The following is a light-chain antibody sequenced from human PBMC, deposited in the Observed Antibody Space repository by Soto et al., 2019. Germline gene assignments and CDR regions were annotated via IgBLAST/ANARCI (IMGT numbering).Light chain of an antibody. CDR3: CSYAHTSRV. CDR2: EVN. J-gene: IGLJ3*02. Sequence: QSALTQPRSVSGSPGQSVAISCTGTSRDIEAYDYVSWYQQHPGKAPKLIISEVNKRPSGVSYRFSGSKSGNTASLTISGLQGEDEADYYCCSYAHTSRVFGGGTKLTVL. V-gene: IGLV2-11*01. CDR1: SRDIEAYDY.